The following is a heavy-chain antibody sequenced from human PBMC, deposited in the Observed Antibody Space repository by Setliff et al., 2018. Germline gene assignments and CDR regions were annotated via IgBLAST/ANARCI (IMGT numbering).Heavy chain of an antibody. J-gene: IGHJ3*02. CDR1: GGSISSSSYY. D-gene: IGHD3-22*01. CDR2: IYYSGST. CDR3: ARDLIPVTYYYDSSGYSGAFDI. V-gene: IGHV4-39*07. Sequence: LTCTVSGGSISSSSYYWGWIRQPPGKGLEWTGSIYYSGSTYYNPSLKSRVTISVDTSKNQFSLKLSSVTAADTAVYYCARDLIPVTYYYDSSGYSGAFDIWGQGTMVTVSS.